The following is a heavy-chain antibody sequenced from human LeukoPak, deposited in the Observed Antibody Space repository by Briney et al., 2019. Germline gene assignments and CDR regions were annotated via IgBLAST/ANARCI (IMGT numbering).Heavy chain of an antibody. CDR2: IYSGGST. D-gene: IGHD3-10*01. Sequence: GGSLRLSCAASGFTFSSYSMNWVRKAPGKELEWVSVIYSGGSTYYADSVKGRFTISRDNSKNTLYLQMNSLRAEDTAVYYCASYGSRVGRLYGSGSYIDYWGQGTLVTVSS. V-gene: IGHV3-66*01. CDR1: GFTFSSYS. CDR3: ASYGSRVGRLYGSGSYIDY. J-gene: IGHJ4*02.